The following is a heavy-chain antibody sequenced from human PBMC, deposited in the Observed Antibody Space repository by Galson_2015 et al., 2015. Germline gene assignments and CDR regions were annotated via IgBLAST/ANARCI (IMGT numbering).Heavy chain of an antibody. CDR1: GYTFSNYA. Sequence: SGYTFSNYALNWVRQAPGQGLEWMGWINTNTGNPTYAQGFTGRFVFSLDTSVSTAYLQISSLESEDTAVYYCARDRFNLGDWGQGTLVTVSS. V-gene: IGHV7-4-1*02. D-gene: IGHD3-16*01. J-gene: IGHJ4*02. CDR2: INTNTGNP. CDR3: ARDRFNLGD.